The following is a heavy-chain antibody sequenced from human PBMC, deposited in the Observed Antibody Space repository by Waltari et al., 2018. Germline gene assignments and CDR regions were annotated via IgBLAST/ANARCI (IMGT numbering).Heavy chain of an antibody. V-gene: IGHV1-69*05. Sequence: VQLVQSGAAVKKPGSSVKVSCKASGGTFSSYAISCVRQAPGQGLEWMGGIIPIFGTANYAQKFQGRVTITTDESTSTAYMELSSLRSEDTAVYYCARDQDYYGSGSYPYWGQGTLVTVSS. CDR1: GGTFSSYA. J-gene: IGHJ4*02. CDR2: IIPIFGTA. D-gene: IGHD3-10*01. CDR3: ARDQDYYGSGSYPY.